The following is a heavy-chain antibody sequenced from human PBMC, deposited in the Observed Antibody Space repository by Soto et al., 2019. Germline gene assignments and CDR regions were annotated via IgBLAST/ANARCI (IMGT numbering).Heavy chain of an antibody. CDR2: IYWSGSI. V-gene: IGHV4-31*03. J-gene: IGHJ4*02. D-gene: IGHD2-15*01. CDR3: ARASCSGGSCYSEAWGLDS. Sequence: TLSHTSTISARPTTNGGYYRSWGHQPPGQGLEWIGHIYWSGSIPFNPSLNSRVSILLDTPKNQFSLKLSSVTAADTAVYYCARASCSGGSCYSEAWGLDSWGQG. CDR1: ARPTTNGGYY.